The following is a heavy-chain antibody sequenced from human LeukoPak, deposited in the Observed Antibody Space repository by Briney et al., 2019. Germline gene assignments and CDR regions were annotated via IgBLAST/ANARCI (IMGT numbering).Heavy chain of an antibody. CDR3: AKDEGGPTVSDY. V-gene: IGHV3-30*02. Sequence: PGGSLRLSCAASGFIFSNYAMHWVRQAPGKGLEWVAFIPYDGNSEYYADSVKGRFTISRDNSKNTLYLQMNSLRTEDTALYYCAKDEGGPTVSDYWGQGTLATVSS. J-gene: IGHJ4*02. CDR1: GFIFSNYA. D-gene: IGHD4-11*01. CDR2: IPYDGNSE.